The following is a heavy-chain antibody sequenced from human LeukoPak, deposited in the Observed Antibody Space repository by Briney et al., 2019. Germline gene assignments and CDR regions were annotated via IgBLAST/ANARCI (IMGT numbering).Heavy chain of an antibody. V-gene: IGHV1-2*02. CDR1: GYTFTGYY. J-gene: IGHJ4*02. CDR3: AMTSYYYDSSGYFDY. D-gene: IGHD3-22*01. CDR2: INPNSGGT. Sequence: ASVKVSCKASGYTFTGYYMHWVRQAPGQGLEWMRWINPNSGGTNYAQKVQGRVTMTRDTSISAAYMELSRLRSDDTAVYYCAMTSYYYDSSGYFDYWGQGTLVTVSS.